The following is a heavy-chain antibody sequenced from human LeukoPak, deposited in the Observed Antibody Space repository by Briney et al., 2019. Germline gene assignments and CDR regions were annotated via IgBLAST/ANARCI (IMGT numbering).Heavy chain of an antibody. CDR3: ARDLLVVGATYWFDP. CDR2: ISAYNGNT. CDR1: GYAFTSYG. J-gene: IGHJ5*02. Sequence: GASVKVSCKASGYAFTSYGISWVRQAPGQGLEWMGWISAYNGNTNYAQKLQGRVTMTTDTSTSTAYVELRSLRSDDTAVYYCARDLLVVGATYWFDPWGQGTLVTVSS. V-gene: IGHV1-18*01. D-gene: IGHD1-26*01.